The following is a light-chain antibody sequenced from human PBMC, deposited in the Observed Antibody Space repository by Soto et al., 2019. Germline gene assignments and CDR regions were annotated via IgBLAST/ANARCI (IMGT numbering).Light chain of an antibody. J-gene: IGKJ1*01. CDR2: GAS. Sequence: EIVMTQSPFSLSVSPGERATLSCRASQNIRNNLAWYQQKPGQSPTLLMSGASTRATGVPARFSGSGSGTEFTLTISSLQSEDFAVYYCQQYNNWLGTFGQGTKV. CDR3: QQYNNWLGT. V-gene: IGKV3-15*01. CDR1: QNIRNN.